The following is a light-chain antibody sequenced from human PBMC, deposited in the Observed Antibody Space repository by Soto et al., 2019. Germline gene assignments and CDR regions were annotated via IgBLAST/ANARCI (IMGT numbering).Light chain of an antibody. CDR1: RGIYTH. J-gene: IGKJ1*01. CDR2: AAS. CDR3: QTYDKAPWT. V-gene: IGKV1-27*01. Sequence: DIQMTQSPSSLSASVGDRVTITCRARRGIYTHLAWYQQKPGNAPKLLIYAASTLQSGVPSRFSASGSGTDFILTISALQCEDVGTYFRQTYDKAPWTFGPGTRV.